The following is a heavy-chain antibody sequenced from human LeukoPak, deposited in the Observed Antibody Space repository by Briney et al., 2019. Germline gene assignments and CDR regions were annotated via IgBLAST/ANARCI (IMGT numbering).Heavy chain of an antibody. D-gene: IGHD5-18*01. J-gene: IGHJ6*03. Sequence: PSETLSLTCTVSGGSISSSSYYWGWIRQPPGKGLEWIGSIYYSGSTYHNPSLKSRVTISVDTSKNQFSLKLSSVTAADTAVYYCARGAARGRVDYMDVWGKGTTVTVSS. CDR1: GGSISSSSYY. V-gene: IGHV4-39*07. CDR3: ARGAARGRVDYMDV. CDR2: IYYSGST.